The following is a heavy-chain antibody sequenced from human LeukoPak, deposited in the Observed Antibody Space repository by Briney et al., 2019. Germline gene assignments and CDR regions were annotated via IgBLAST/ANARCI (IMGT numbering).Heavy chain of an antibody. CDR3: ARVTTGGYYNC. D-gene: IGHD3-22*01. CDR1: GGSISCGSYY. CDR2: IYTSGNA. V-gene: IGHV4-61*02. J-gene: IGHJ4*02. Sequence: SETLSLTCTVSGGSISCGSYYWSWIRQPAGKGLEWIGRIYTSGNANYNPSLKSRVTISVNTSKNQFSLKLSSVTAADTAVYYCARVTTGGYYNCWGQGTLVTVSS.